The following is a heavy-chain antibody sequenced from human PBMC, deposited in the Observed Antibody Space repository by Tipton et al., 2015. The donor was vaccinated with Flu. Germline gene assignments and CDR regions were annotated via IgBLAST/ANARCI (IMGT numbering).Heavy chain of an antibody. CDR2: IYSGGST. CDR1: GFTVSSNY. Sequence: FLRLSCAASGFTVSSNYMSWVRQAPGKGLEWVSVIYSGGSTYYADSVKGRFTISRDNSKNTLYLQMNSLRAEDTAVYYCARSPIVGIVDYWGQGTLVTVSS. V-gene: IGHV3-53*01. J-gene: IGHJ4*02. CDR3: ARSPIVGIVDY. D-gene: IGHD1-26*01.